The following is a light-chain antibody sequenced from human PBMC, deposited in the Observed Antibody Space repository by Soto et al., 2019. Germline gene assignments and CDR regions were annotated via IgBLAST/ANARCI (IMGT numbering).Light chain of an antibody. CDR1: QDISTH. CDR3: QQSYSTPRT. V-gene: IGKV1-39*01. Sequence: IQLTQSPSSLSASVGDRVTISCRASQDISTHLAWFAQKPGRAPQLLIYAASTLHSGVPSRFSGSGSGTDFTLTISSLQPEDFATYYCQQSYSTPRTFGQGTKVDIK. J-gene: IGKJ2*01. CDR2: AAS.